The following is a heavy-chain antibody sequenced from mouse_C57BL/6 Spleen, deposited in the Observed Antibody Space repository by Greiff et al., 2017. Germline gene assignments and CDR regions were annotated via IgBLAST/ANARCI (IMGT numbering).Heavy chain of an antibody. CDR1: GFSLTSYA. CDR3: ARLEREIYDGYYWFAY. V-gene: IGHV2-9-1*01. D-gene: IGHD2-3*01. CDR2: IWTGGGT. Sequence: QVQLKESGPGLVAPSQSLSITCTVSGFSLTSYAVSWVRQPPGKGLEWLGVIWTGGGTDYNSALKSRLSISKDNSKSQVFLKMNSLQTDDTARYXRARLEREIYDGYYWFAYWGQGTLVTVSA. J-gene: IGHJ3*01.